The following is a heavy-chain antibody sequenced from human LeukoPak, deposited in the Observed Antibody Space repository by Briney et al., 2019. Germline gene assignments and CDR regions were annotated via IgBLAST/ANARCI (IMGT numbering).Heavy chain of an antibody. D-gene: IGHD5-24*01. Sequence: GGSLSLSCAASGFILSRYAMSWVRQAPGQGLEWVCGVSSGGESPYYADSVRGRFTISRDNSKNTLYLEINSLRAEDTAVYSCAKKSRDGFNPFDYLGQGTLVTVSS. CDR2: VSSGGESP. V-gene: IGHV3-23*01. CDR3: AKKSRDGFNPFDY. CDR1: GFILSRYA. J-gene: IGHJ4*02.